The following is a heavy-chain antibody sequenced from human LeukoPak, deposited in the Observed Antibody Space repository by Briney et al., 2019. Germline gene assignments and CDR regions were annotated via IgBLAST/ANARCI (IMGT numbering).Heavy chain of an antibody. V-gene: IGHV1-8*01. CDR3: ARCRVGVRKRIDF. J-gene: IGHJ4*02. CDR2: MNPNSGNT. Sequence: AAVKVSCKASGYTFNNYDVYWVRQATGQGLEWLGWMNPNSGNTGYAEKFQGRLTMTMNTSITTAYMELSSLRSEDTALYYCARCRVGVRKRIDFWGQGTLVTVSS. D-gene: IGHD3-10*01. CDR1: GYTFNNYD.